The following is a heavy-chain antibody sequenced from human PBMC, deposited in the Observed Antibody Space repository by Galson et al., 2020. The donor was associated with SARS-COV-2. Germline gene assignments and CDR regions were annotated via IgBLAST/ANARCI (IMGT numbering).Heavy chain of an antibody. Sequence: SLTCTVSGGSISSHYWSWIRQPPGKGLEWIGYIYYSGSTNYNPSLKSRVTISVDTSKNQFSLKLSSVTAADTAVYYCARSAGNPTDYDFWSGLLPEYYYYYGMDVWGQGTTVTVSS. V-gene: IGHV4-59*11. CDR2: IYYSGST. CDR3: ARSAGNPTDYDFWSGLLPEYYYYYGMDV. D-gene: IGHD3-3*01. CDR1: GGSISSHY. J-gene: IGHJ6*02.